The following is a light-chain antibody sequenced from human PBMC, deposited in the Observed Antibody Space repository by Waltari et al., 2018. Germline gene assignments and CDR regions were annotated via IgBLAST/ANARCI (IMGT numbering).Light chain of an antibody. Sequence: QSALTQPASVSGSPGQSIPLSCTRTSSAVGGSLFPSWYQVHPGKVPKLIIYEVNRRPSGVSNRFSGSKSGNTASLTISGLQAEDEADFYCSSYASSGTLVFGSGTKVTVL. CDR2: EVN. CDR3: SSYASSGTLV. J-gene: IGLJ1*01. CDR1: SSAVGGSLF. V-gene: IGLV2-14*01.